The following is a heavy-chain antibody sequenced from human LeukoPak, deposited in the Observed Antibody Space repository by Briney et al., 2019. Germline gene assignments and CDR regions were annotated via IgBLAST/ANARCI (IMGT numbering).Heavy chain of an antibody. V-gene: IGHV4-34*01. Sequence: PSETLSLTCAAYGGSFSGYYWSWIRQPPGKGLEWIGEINHSGSTNCNPSLKSRVTISVDTSKNQFSLKLSSVTAADTAVYYCARGGYSYGTYYYGMDVWGQGTTVTVSS. CDR1: GGSFSGYY. J-gene: IGHJ6*02. CDR2: INHSGST. CDR3: ARGGYSYGTYYYGMDV. D-gene: IGHD5-18*01.